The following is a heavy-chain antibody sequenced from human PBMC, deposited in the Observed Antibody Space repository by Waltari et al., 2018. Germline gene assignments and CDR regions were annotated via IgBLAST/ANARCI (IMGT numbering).Heavy chain of an antibody. J-gene: IGHJ6*03. D-gene: IGHD5-12*01. CDR3: ARAQSGYDFVGYYYYMDV. CDR1: GGSISSHY. V-gene: IGHV4-59*11. Sequence: QVQLQESGPGLVKPSENLSLTCTVSGGSISSHYWSWIRQPPWKDLEWIGYTHYSGSTNYNPSRKSRVTISVDTSKNQCSLKLSSVTAADTAVYYCARAQSGYDFVGYYYYMDVWGKGTTVTVSS. CDR2: THYSGST.